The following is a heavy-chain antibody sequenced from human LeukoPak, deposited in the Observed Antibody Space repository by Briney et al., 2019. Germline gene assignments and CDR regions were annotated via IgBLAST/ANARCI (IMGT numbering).Heavy chain of an antibody. Sequence: SQTLSLTCAVSGGSISSGGYSWSWIRQPPGKGLEWIGYIYHSGSTYYNPSLKSRVTISVDRSKNQFSLKLSSVTAADTAVYYCARGSGNAFDYWGQGTLVTVSS. CDR2: IYHSGST. D-gene: IGHD2-15*01. CDR3: ARGSGNAFDY. CDR1: GGSISSGGYS. J-gene: IGHJ4*02. V-gene: IGHV4-30-2*01.